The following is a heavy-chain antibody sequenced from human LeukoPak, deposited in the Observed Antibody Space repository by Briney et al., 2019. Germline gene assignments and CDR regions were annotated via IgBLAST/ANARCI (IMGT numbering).Heavy chain of an antibody. D-gene: IGHD2-15*01. CDR1: GFTFSSYG. CDR2: ISHDGSNK. CDR3: ARDGDIVTRGFDY. V-gene: IGHV3-30*03. J-gene: IGHJ4*02. Sequence: GGSLRLSCAASGFTFSSYGMHWVRQAPGKGLEWVAAISHDGSNKYYADSVKGRFTISRDNSKNTLYLQINSLRAEDTAVYYCARDGDIVTRGFDYWGQGTLVTVSS.